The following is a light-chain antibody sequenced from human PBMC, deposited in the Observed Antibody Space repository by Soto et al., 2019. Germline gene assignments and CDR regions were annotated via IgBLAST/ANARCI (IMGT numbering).Light chain of an antibody. Sequence: DIQMPQSPSTRSGSVGDRVTITCRASQTISSWLAWYQQKPGKAPKLLIYKASTLKSGVPSRFSGSGSGTEFTLTISSLQPGDFAIYYCQHYNSYSEAFGQGTNEDIK. CDR2: KAS. V-gene: IGKV1-5*03. J-gene: IGKJ1*01. CDR3: QHYNSYSEA. CDR1: QTISSW.